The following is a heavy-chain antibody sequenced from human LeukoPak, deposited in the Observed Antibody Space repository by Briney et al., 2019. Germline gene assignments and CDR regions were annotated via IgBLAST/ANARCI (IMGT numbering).Heavy chain of an antibody. CDR2: IDPNNGDT. J-gene: IGHJ4*02. Sequence: PGASVKVSCKTSGYLFTGYHMHWVRQAPGQRPEWMGWIDPNNGDTMCAQKFKGRVTMTRDTSINTAYMELSGLTSDDTAFYSCARAAGQNSGWFPPAHWGQGTLVTVSS. V-gene: IGHV1-2*02. D-gene: IGHD3-22*01. CDR1: GYLFTGYH. CDR3: ARAAGQNSGWFPPAH.